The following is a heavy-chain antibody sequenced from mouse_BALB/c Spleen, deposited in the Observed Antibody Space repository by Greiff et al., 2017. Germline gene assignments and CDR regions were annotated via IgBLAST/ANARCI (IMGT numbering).Heavy chain of an antibody. V-gene: IGHV1S81*02. CDR3: AKGQLGLPAWFAY. CDR2: INPSNGRT. Sequence: VQLQQPGAELVKPGASVKLSCKASGYTFTSYWMHWVKQRPGQGLEWIGEINPSNGRTNYNEKFKSKATLTVDKSSSTAYMQLSSLTSEDSAVYYCAKGQLGLPAWFAYWGQGTLVTVSA. CDR1: GYTFTSYW. D-gene: IGHD3-2*01. J-gene: IGHJ3*01.